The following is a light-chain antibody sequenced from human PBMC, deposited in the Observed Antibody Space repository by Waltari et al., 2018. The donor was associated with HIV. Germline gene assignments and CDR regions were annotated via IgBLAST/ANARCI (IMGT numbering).Light chain of an antibody. CDR2: EVT. J-gene: IGLJ2*01. CDR1: GSDVGAYDY. V-gene: IGLV2-14*01. Sequence: QSALTQPASVSGSPGQSITISCTGTGSDVGAYDYVSWYQQHPGKAPKPVISEVTTRPSGVSNLVSGSKSGNTASLTSSGLQAEDEADYYCSSYSSSSTWIFGGGTKLTGL. CDR3: SSYSSSSTWI.